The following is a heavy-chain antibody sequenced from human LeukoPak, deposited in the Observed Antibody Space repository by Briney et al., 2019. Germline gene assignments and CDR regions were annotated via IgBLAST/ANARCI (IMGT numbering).Heavy chain of an antibody. CDR2: IYYSGTT. CDR1: GGSISSSSYY. V-gene: IGHV4-61*03. J-gene: IGHJ5*02. CDR3: ARERGRPIFGVVKHWFDP. D-gene: IGHD3-3*01. Sequence: SETLSLTCTVSGGSISSSSYYWNWIRQPPGKGLEWIGYIYYSGTTNYNPSLKSRVTISLDTSKNLFSLKLSSVTAADTAVYYCARERGRPIFGVVKHWFDPWGQGNLVTVSS.